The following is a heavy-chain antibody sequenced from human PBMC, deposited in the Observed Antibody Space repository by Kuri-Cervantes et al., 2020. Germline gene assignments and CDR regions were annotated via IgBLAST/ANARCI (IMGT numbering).Heavy chain of an antibody. Sequence: GGSLRLSCAASGFTFSSYEMNWVRQAPGKGLEWVSHISSSGSTIFYADSVKGRFTISRDNAKNSLYLQMNSLRAEDTAVYYCARDLGDDSSGWYPIKLGAFDIWGQGTMVTVSS. CDR3: ARDLGDDSSGWYPIKLGAFDI. J-gene: IGHJ3*02. CDR1: GFTFSSYE. CDR2: ISSSGSTI. D-gene: IGHD6-19*01. V-gene: IGHV3-48*03.